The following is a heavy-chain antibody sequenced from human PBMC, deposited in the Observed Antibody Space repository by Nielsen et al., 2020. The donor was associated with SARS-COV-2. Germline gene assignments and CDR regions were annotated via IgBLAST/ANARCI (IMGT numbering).Heavy chain of an antibody. J-gene: IGHJ2*01. V-gene: IGHV3-69-1*01. CDR1: GFHFSDYY. D-gene: IGHD5-12*01. CDR2: INIPATI. CDR3: ARNGHGGYDWSPRYFDL. Sequence: GESLKISCAASGFHFSDYYMSWVSQYPGWGLEWVSSINIPATIYYADSLKGRFTISRDNPKNSLYLQMNSLRAEDTAVYYRARNGHGGYDWSPRYFDLGGRGTLVTVSS.